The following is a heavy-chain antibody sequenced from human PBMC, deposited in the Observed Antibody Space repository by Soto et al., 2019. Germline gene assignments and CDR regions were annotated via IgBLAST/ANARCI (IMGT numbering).Heavy chain of an antibody. J-gene: IGHJ6*02. CDR2: IYYSGSA. CDR1: GDSVTSVSDY. Sequence: SETLSLTCTVSGDSVTSVSDYWSWIRQPPGKGLEWIGYIYYSGSADYNPSLGSRVTISIDTPKNQFSLKLTSVPAADTAGYYCAMVDVFGYYCYNMYLWGQGTPVTVS. CDR3: AMVDVFGYYCYNMYL. D-gene: IGHD2-15*01. V-gene: IGHV4-61*01.